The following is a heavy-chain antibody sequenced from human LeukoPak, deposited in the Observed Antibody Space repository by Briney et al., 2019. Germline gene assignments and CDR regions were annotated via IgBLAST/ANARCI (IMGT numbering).Heavy chain of an antibody. Sequence: TGGSLRLSCAASGFTFDDYTMHWVRQAPGKGLEWVSLISWDGGSTYYADSVKGRFTISRDNSKNSLYLQMNSLRTEDTALYYCAKDTGGRFFELGAFDIWGQGTMVTVSS. CDR3: AKDTGGRFFELGAFDI. V-gene: IGHV3-43*01. CDR1: GFTFDDYT. CDR2: ISWDGGST. D-gene: IGHD3-3*01. J-gene: IGHJ3*02.